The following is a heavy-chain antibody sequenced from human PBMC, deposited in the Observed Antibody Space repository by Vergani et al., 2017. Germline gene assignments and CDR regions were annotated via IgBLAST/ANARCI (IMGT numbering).Heavy chain of an antibody. CDR3: AWGTSPTNWFDP. V-gene: IGHV1-18*04. CDR2: ISAYNGNT. Sequence: QVQLVQSGAEVKKPGASVKVSCKASGYTFTGYYMHWVRQAPGQGLEWMGWISAYNGNTNYAQKLQGRVTMTTDTSTSTAYMELRSLRSDDTAVYYCAWGTSPTNWFDPWGQGTLVTVSS. D-gene: IGHD2-2*01. J-gene: IGHJ5*02. CDR1: GYTFTGYY.